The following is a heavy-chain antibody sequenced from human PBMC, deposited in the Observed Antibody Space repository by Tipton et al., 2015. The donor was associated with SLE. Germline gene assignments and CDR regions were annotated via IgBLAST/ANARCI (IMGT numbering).Heavy chain of an antibody. V-gene: IGHV4-59*01. Sequence: TLSLTCAVYGGSFSTYYWTWIRQPPGKGLEWIGYVYSSGNTNYNPSLKSRVTISVDTSKNEFSLKLTSVSPADTAVYFCARGPYGAAASYDYWGQGTLVTVSS. D-gene: IGHD6-13*01. CDR2: VYSSGNT. J-gene: IGHJ4*02. CDR1: GGSFSTYY. CDR3: ARGPYGAAASYDY.